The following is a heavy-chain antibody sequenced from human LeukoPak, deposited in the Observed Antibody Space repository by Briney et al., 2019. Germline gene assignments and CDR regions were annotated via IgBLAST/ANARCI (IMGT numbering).Heavy chain of an antibody. Sequence: PSETLSLTCTVSGVSISSGNFYWSWIRQSAGKGLEWIGHVYSTGNTKYNPSLKSRVTISADTSKNQFSLKLSSVTAADTAVYYCARLLSGGGMIRRGVIVVHDYWGQGTLVTVSS. CDR2: VYSTGNT. CDR3: ARLLSGGGMIRRGVIVVHDY. D-gene: IGHD3-10*01. V-gene: IGHV4-61*09. J-gene: IGHJ4*02. CDR1: GVSISSGNFY.